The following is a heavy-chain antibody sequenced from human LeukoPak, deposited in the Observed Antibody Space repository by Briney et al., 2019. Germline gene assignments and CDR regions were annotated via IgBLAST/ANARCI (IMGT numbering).Heavy chain of an antibody. D-gene: IGHD2-2*01. CDR3: ARAPITSPFYFDY. Sequence: PGGSLRLSCAASGFTFSSYWMTWVRQVPGKGLEWVSGINWSGKSTSYGDPVRGRFTISRDNAKNSLSLQMDSLRAEDTALYYCARAPITSPFYFDYWGQGTLVTVSS. V-gene: IGHV3-20*04. CDR1: GFTFSSYW. CDR2: INWSGKST. J-gene: IGHJ4*02.